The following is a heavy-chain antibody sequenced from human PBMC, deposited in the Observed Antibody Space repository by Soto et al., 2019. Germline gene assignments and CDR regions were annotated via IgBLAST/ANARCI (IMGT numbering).Heavy chain of an antibody. Sequence: GGSLRLSCAASGFTFSSYAMSWVRQAPGKGLEWVSAISGSGGSTYYADSVKGRFTISRDNSKNTLYLQMNSLRAEDTAVYYCSKLGPYSSSSDYYYYYMDVWGKGTTVTVSS. D-gene: IGHD6-6*01. J-gene: IGHJ6*03. CDR3: SKLGPYSSSSDYYYYYMDV. CDR2: ISGSGGST. V-gene: IGHV3-23*01. CDR1: GFTFSSYA.